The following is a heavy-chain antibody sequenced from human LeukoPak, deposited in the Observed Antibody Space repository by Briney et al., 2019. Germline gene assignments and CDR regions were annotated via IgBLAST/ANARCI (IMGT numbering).Heavy chain of an antibody. J-gene: IGHJ4*02. CDR1: GFTFSSYA. D-gene: IGHD5-12*01. CDR3: ARGQVATIYPPGFDY. CDR2: ISSNGGST. V-gene: IGHV3-64*01. Sequence: GGSLRLSCAASGFTFSSYAMHWVRQAPGKGLEYVSAISSNGGSTYYANSVKGRFTISRDNSKNTLYLQMSSLRAEDMAVYYCARGQVATIYPPGFDYWGQGTLVTVSS.